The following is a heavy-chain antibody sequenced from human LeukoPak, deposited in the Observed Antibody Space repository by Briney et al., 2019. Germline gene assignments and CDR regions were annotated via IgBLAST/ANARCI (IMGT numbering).Heavy chain of an antibody. J-gene: IGHJ6*02. CDR2: IYYSGST. D-gene: IGHD4-17*01. CDR1: GGSISSYY. CDR3: ARVPVTNPSGYYYYGMDV. V-gene: IGHV4-59*01. Sequence: PSETLSLTCTVSGGSISSYYWSWIRQPPGKGLEWIGYIYYSGSTNYNPSLKSRVTISVDTSKNQFSLKLSSVTAADTAVYYCARVPVTNPSGYYYYGMDVWGQGTTVTVSS.